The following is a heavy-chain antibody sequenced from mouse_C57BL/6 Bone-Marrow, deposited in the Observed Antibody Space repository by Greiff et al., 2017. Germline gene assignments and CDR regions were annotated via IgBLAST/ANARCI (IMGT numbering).Heavy chain of an antibody. D-gene: IGHD1-1*01. CDR3: ARSHYYGSSPFAY. V-gene: IGHV1-59*01. J-gene: IGHJ3*01. CDR2: IDPSDSYT. Sequence: VQLQQPGAELVRPGTSVKLSCKASGYTFTSYWMHWAKQRPGQGLEWIGVIDPSDSYTNYNQKFKGKATLTVDTSSSTAYMQLSSLTSEDSAVYYCARSHYYGSSPFAYWGQGTLVTVSA. CDR1: GYTFTSYW.